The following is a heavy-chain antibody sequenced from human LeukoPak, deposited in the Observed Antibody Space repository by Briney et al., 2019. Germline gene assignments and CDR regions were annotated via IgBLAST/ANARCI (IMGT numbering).Heavy chain of an antibody. J-gene: IGHJ1*01. CDR3: AKDQYSNTLPEYFQH. Sequence: GGSLRLSCAASGFTLRSYTMNWVRQAPGKGLEWVSSIGISSNKIYYADSVKGRFIISRDNAKNSVYLQMNSLRAEDTAVYYCAKDQYSNTLPEYFQHWGQGTLVTVSS. V-gene: IGHV3-21*01. D-gene: IGHD4-11*01. CDR2: IGISSNKI. CDR1: GFTLRSYT.